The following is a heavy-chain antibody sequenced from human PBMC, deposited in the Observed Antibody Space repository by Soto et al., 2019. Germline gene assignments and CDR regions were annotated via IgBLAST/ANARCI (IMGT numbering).Heavy chain of an antibody. D-gene: IGHD5-18*01. CDR2: IYYSGNT. Sequence: QLQLQESGPGLVKPSETLSLTCTVSGGSISSSLHYWGWIRQSPGKGLEGIGSIYYSGNTYYNLSRKSRDIISGGTSKNQLSLKVSSVTAADTAVYYCERDHDTAMAHYNYYGMDVWGHGTTVTVSS. CDR1: GGSISSSLHY. J-gene: IGHJ6*01. CDR3: ERDHDTAMAHYNYYGMDV. V-gene: IGHV4-39*02.